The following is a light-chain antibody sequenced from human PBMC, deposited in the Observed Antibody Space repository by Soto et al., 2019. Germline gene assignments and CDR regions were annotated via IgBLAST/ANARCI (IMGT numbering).Light chain of an antibody. CDR2: EVS. J-gene: IGLJ2*01. CDR3: SSYTTTSTVV. CDR1: SSDVGGYNY. V-gene: IGLV2-14*01. Sequence: QSALTQPASVSGSPGQSITISCTGTSSDVGGYNYVSWYQHHPVKAPKLMIYEVSNRPSGVSNRFSGSKSGNTASLTISGLQAEDEAVYYCSSYTTTSTVVFGGGTKLTVL.